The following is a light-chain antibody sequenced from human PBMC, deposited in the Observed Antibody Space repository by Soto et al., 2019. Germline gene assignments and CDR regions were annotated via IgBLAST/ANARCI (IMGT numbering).Light chain of an antibody. Sequence: EIVLTQSPGTLSLSPGERATLSCRASQSVSSTYLAWYQQNPGQAPRLLIYGASIRATGVPDRFSGSGSGTDFTLTISRLEPEDFAVYYCQQYGSSPYTFGQGTKLEIK. J-gene: IGKJ2*01. CDR2: GAS. CDR1: QSVSSTY. V-gene: IGKV3-20*01. CDR3: QQYGSSPYT.